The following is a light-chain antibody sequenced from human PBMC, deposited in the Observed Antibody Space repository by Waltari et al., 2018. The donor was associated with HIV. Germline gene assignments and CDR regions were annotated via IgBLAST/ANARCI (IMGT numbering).Light chain of an antibody. J-gene: IGLJ2*01. CDR3: QGIDSSGRKV. CDR2: KDN. V-gene: IGLV3-25*03. CDR1: ILARTY. Sequence: SHELTHPPSVSVSPGQTATISCSGDILARTYDYWFQQKPGQAPVLLIYKDNERPTAITERFSGSSSGATVTLTITGVRAEDEADYYCQGIDSSGRKVFGGGTRLTVL.